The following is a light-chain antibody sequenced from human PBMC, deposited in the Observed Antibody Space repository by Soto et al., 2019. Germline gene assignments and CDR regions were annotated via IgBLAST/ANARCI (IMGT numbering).Light chain of an antibody. CDR2: DAS. CDR1: QRVSSY. CDR3: QQSYSSPPT. V-gene: IGKV3-11*01. Sequence: EIVLTQSPATLSLSTRERATLSCRASQRVSSYLAWYQQKPGQAPRLLIYDASYRATGIPARFSGSGSGPDFTLTISSLQPEDFATYYCQQSYSSPPTFGQGTKVDIK. J-gene: IGKJ1*01.